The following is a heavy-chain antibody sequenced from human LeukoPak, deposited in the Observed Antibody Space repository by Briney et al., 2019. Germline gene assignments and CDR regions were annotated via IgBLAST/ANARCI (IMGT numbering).Heavy chain of an antibody. Sequence: SETLSLTCAVYGGSFSGYYWSWIRQPPGKGLEWIGEINHSGSTNCNPSLKSRVTISVDTSKNQFSLKLSSVTAADTAVYYCARDYYDSSGHFDYWGQGTLVTVSS. V-gene: IGHV4-34*01. CDR1: GGSFSGYY. CDR3: ARDYYDSSGHFDY. J-gene: IGHJ4*02. D-gene: IGHD3-22*01. CDR2: INHSGST.